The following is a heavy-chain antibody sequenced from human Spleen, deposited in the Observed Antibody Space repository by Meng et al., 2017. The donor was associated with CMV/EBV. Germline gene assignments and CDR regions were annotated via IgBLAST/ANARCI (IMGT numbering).Heavy chain of an antibody. D-gene: IGHD3-10*01. CDR3: ARYYYGSGSSSYFDY. J-gene: IGHJ4*02. CDR2: IYYSGST. V-gene: IGHV4-59*01. Sequence: GSLRLSCTVSGGSISSYYWSWIRQPSGKGLEWIGYIYYSGSTNYNPSLKSRVTISVDTSKNQFSLKLSSVTAADTAVYYCARYYYGSGSSSYFDYWGQGTLVTVSS. CDR1: GGSISSYY.